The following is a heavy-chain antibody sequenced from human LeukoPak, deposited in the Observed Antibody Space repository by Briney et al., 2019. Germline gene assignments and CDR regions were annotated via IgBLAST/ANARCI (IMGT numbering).Heavy chain of an antibody. CDR2: INTNTGNP. CDR1: GYTFTSYA. J-gene: IGHJ6*02. Sequence: ASVKVSCKASGYTFTSYAMNWVRQAPGQGLEWMGWINTNTGNPTYAQGFTGRFVFSLDTSVSTAYLQISSLKAEDTAVYYCARESGRGYDYVWGSYRPTISFNVWGQGATVTVSS. CDR3: ARESGRGYDYVWGSYRPTISFNV. V-gene: IGHV7-4-1*02. D-gene: IGHD3-16*02.